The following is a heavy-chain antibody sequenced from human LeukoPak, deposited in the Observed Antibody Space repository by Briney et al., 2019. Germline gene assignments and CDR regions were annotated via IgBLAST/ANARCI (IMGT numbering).Heavy chain of an antibody. V-gene: IGHV4-39*01. D-gene: IGHD2-2*01. CDR2: IYYSGST. CDR1: GGSISTSGFY. J-gene: IGHJ4*02. CDR3: ARSFSKAGARYCSSTSCLTFDY. Sequence: PSETLSLTCSVSGGSISTSGFYWGWIRQPPGKGLEWIGSIYYSGSTYYNPSLKSRVTISVDTSKNQFSLKLSSVTAADTAVYYCARSFSKAGARYCSSTSCLTFDYWGQGTLVTVSS.